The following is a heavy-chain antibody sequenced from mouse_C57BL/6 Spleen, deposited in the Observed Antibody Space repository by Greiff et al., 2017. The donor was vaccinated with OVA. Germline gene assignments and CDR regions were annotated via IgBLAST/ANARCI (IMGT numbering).Heavy chain of an antibody. Sequence: EVQLEESGGGLVKPGGSLKLSCAASGFTFSSYTMSWVRQTPEKRLEWVATISGGGGNTYYPDSVKGRFTISRDNAKNTLYLQMSSLRSEDTALYYCARRGDYDWFAYWGQGTLVTVSA. CDR1: GFTFSSYT. CDR3: ARRGDYDWFAY. CDR2: ISGGGGNT. D-gene: IGHD2-4*01. V-gene: IGHV5-9*01. J-gene: IGHJ3*01.